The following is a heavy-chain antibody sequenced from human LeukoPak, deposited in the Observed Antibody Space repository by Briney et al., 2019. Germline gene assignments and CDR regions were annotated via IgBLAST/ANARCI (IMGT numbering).Heavy chain of an antibody. CDR1: GGSISSGDYY. CDR3: ARAPTTVIDY. Sequence: KSSETLSLTCTVSGGSISSGDYYWSWISQPPGKGLEWIGYIYYSGSTYYNPSLKSRVTISVDTSKNQFSLKLSSVTAADTAVYYCARAPTTVIDYWGQGTLVTVSS. D-gene: IGHD4-17*01. V-gene: IGHV4-30-4*01. CDR2: IYYSGST. J-gene: IGHJ4*02.